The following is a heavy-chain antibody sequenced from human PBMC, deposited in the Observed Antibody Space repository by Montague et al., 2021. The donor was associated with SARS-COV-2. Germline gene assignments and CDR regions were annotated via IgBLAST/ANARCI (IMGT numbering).Heavy chain of an antibody. CDR2: IYYTANT. CDR3: ARDRLRYGWVDP. V-gene: IGHV4-39*01. CDR1: GGSIISTTSN. Sequence: SETLSLTCTVSGGSIISTTSNWGWIRQPPGKGLEWIGSIYYTANTYYTPSLKTRVTISVDTSKNQFSLRLRSVTAADTAVYYCARDRLRYGWVDPWGQGTRVTVSS. J-gene: IGHJ5*02. D-gene: IGHD5-12*01.